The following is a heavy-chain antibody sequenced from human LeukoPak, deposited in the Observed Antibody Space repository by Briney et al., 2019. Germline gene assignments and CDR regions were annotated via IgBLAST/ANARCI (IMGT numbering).Heavy chain of an antibody. CDR3: AKRIAVTGPYFDY. CDR1: GFTFSGYE. Sequence: GGSLRLSCAASGFTFSGYEMSWVRQAPGKGLEWVSGISGSGGSTSYADSVKGRFTISRDNSKNTLYLQMNSLRAEDTAVYYCAKRIAVTGPYFDYWGQGTLVTVSS. J-gene: IGHJ4*02. CDR2: ISGSGGST. V-gene: IGHV3-23*01. D-gene: IGHD6-19*01.